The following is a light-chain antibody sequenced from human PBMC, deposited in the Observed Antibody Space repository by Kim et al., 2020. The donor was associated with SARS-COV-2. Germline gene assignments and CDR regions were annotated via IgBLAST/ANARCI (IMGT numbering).Light chain of an antibody. CDR1: TGAVTSGRY. V-gene: IGLV7-46*01. CDR2: DTT. J-gene: IGLJ3*02. Sequence: QAVVTQEPSLSVSPGGTVTLTCGSSTGAVTSGRYPSWFQQKPGQAPRTLIYDTTNKQSWTSARFSGSLLGGKAALTLSGVQPEDEAEYYCCLSYSGPWVFGGGTQLTVL. CDR3: CLSYSGPWV.